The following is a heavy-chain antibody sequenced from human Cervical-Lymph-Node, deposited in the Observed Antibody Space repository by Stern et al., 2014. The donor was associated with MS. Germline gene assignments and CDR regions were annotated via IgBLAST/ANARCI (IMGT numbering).Heavy chain of an antibody. V-gene: IGHV3-13*01. CDR3: AREVSYYSGLDV. CDR1: GFTFSSYD. Sequence: EDQLVESGGGLVQPGGSLRLSCAATGFTFSSYDIHWVRQVTGKGLEWVSSISSTGDTYYLGSVKGRFTISRENAKNSLYLQMNSLRAGDTAVYYCAREVSYYSGLDVWGQGTTVTVSS. CDR2: ISSTGDT. J-gene: IGHJ6*02. D-gene: IGHD3-10*01.